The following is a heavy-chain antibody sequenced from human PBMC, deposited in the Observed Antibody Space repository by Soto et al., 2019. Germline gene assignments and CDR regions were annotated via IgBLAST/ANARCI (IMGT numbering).Heavy chain of an antibody. Sequence: SVKVSCKASGGTFSSYAISWVRQAPGQGLEWMGGIIPIFGTANYAQKFQGRVTITADESTSTAYMELSSLRSEDTAVYYCARDVPYDSSGYSYPTFDYWGQGTLVTVYS. V-gene: IGHV1-69*13. CDR2: IIPIFGTA. CDR3: ARDVPYDSSGYSYPTFDY. J-gene: IGHJ4*02. D-gene: IGHD3-22*01. CDR1: GGTFSSYA.